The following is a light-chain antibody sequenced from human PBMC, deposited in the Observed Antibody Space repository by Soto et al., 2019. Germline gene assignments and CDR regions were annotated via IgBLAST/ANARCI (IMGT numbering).Light chain of an antibody. J-gene: IGKJ5*01. CDR2: AAS. V-gene: IGKV1-39*01. Sequence: PSWLSASVGDRVTLTFRASQSISSYLNWYQQKPGKAPKLLIYAASSLQSGVPSRFSGSGSGTDFTLTISCLQSEDFATYYCQQYYSYPPITFGQGTRLEI. CDR3: QQYYSYPPIT. CDR1: QSISSY.